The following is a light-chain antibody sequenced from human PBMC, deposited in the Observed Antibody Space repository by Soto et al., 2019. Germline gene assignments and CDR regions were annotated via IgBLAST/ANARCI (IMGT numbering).Light chain of an antibody. J-gene: IGKJ4*01. V-gene: IGKV3-11*01. CDR2: DAS. Sequence: EIVLTQSPATLSLSPGERATLSCRASPSVSSYLAWYQQKPGQAPRLLIYDASNRATGIPARFSGSGSGTDFTLTISSLKPEDFAVYYCQQRSNWPPLTFGGGTKVEIK. CDR1: PSVSSY. CDR3: QQRSNWPPLT.